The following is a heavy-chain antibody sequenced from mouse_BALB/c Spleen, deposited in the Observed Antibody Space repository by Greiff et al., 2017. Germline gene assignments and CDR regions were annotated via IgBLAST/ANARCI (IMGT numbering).Heavy chain of an antibody. CDR1: GFTFNTNA. D-gene: IGHD1-1*01. CDR2: IRSKSNNYAT. V-gene: IGHV10S3*01. Sequence: EVQLVETGGGLVQPKGSLKLSCAASGFTFNTNAMNWVRQAPGKGLEWVARIRSKSNNYATYYADSVKDRFTISRDDSQSMLYLQMNNLKTEDTAMYYCVRSGYGSKFAYWGQGTLVTVSA. CDR3: VRSGYGSKFAY. J-gene: IGHJ3*01.